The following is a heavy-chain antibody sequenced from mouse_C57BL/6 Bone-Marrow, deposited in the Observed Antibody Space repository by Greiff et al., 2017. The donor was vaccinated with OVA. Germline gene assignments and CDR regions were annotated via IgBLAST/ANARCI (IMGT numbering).Heavy chain of an antibody. J-gene: IGHJ4*01. Sequence: VQLQQSGAELVKPGASVKMSCKASGYTFSSYWITWVKQRPGQGLEWIGDIYPGSGSTNYNEKFKSKATLTVDTSSSTAYMQLSSLTSEDSAVYYCAREGWLLLYAMDYWGQGTSVTVSS. CDR1: GYTFSSYW. V-gene: IGHV1-55*01. CDR3: AREGWLLLYAMDY. D-gene: IGHD2-3*01. CDR2: IYPGSGST.